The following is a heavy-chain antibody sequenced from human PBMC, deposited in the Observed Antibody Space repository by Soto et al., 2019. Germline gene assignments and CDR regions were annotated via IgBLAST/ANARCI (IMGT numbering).Heavy chain of an antibody. CDR3: ARDHGSYPNT. CDR2: VYYSGAA. Sequence: QVQLQESGPGLVKPSETLSLTCNVSGGAITSDFWSWIRQPPGKGLEWIGYVYYSGAADYNPSLKPRGTISIATSKTQFSLRLASATAADTGVYYCARDHGSYPNTWGQGILVTVSS. J-gene: IGHJ1*01. D-gene: IGHD3-16*02. CDR1: GGAITSDF. V-gene: IGHV4-59*01.